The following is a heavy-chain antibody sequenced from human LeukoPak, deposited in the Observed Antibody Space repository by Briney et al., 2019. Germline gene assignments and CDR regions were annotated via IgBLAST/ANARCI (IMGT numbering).Heavy chain of an antibody. D-gene: IGHD2-15*01. CDR2: ISWNSGSI. J-gene: IGHJ4*02. Sequence: GRSLRLSCAASGFTFDDYAMHWVRQAPGKGLEWVSGISWNSGSIGYADSVKGRFTIPRDNAKNSLYLQMNSLRAEDTALYYCAKVALRYCSGGSCYYFDYWGQGTLVTVSS. CDR1: GFTFDDYA. CDR3: AKVALRYCSGGSCYYFDY. V-gene: IGHV3-9*01.